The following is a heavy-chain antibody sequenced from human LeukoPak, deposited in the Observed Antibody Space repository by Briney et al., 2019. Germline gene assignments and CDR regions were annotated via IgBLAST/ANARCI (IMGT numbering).Heavy chain of an antibody. D-gene: IGHD3-10*01. J-gene: IGHJ3*02. V-gene: IGHV4-59*01. CDR2: IYYSGST. Sequence: SETLSLTCTVSGGSISSYYWSWIRQPPGKGLEWIGYIYYSGSTNYNPSPKNRVTISVDTSNNQFSLKLSSVTAADTAVYYCARENTMVRGAFDAFDIWGQGTMVTVSS. CDR3: ARENTMVRGAFDAFDI. CDR1: GGSISSYY.